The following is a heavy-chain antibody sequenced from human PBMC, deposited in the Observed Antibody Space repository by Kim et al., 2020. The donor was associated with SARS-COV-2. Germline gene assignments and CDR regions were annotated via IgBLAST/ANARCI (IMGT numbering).Heavy chain of an antibody. D-gene: IGHD6-19*01. Sequence: ESGRGRFTISRDNAKTSLYLQMNSLRAEDTALYYCAKDGAPVAGKGWFDPWGQGTLVTVSS. V-gene: IGHV3-9*01. J-gene: IGHJ5*02. CDR3: AKDGAPVAGKGWFDP.